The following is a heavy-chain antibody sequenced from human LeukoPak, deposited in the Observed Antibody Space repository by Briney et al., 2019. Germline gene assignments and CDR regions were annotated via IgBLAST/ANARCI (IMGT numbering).Heavy chain of an antibody. V-gene: IGHV3-7*01. CDR1: GFTFSTYW. D-gene: IGHD2/OR15-2a*01. CDR3: VRGCNRAHCPYFFDS. J-gene: IGHJ4*02. CDR2: IRQDDIER. Sequence: QTGGSLRLSCAASGFTFSTYWMTWVRQAPGKGLEWVATIRQDDIERHLVDSVKGRFFISRDSAKNSLYLQMNSLTVEDTAVYYCVRGCNRAHCPYFFDSWGQGTLITVS.